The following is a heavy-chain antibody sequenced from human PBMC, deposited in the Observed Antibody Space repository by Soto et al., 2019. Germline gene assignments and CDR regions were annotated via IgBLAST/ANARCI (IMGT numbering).Heavy chain of an antibody. CDR3: TTSNLGVDF. J-gene: IGHJ1*01. CDR1: GLIFSDVW. CDR2: IKTKPDDGTI. V-gene: IGHV3-15*01. D-gene: IGHD1-1*01. Sequence: PXGSLILSCAASGLIFSDVWMTWVRQAPGKGLEWVGRIKTKPDDGTIDYAAPVRGRFTISRDDSKNTLYLQMTSLTPDDTGVYYCTTSNLGVDFWGPGTLVTVSS.